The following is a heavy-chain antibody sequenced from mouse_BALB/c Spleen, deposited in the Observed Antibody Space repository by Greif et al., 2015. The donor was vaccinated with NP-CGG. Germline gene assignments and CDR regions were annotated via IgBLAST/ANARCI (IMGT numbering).Heavy chain of an antibody. J-gene: IGHJ4*01. CDR2: IWGGGST. CDR1: GFSLTDYG. Sequence: QVQLQQSGPGLVAPSQSLSITCTVSGFSLTDYGVSWIRQPPGKGLEWLGVIWGGGSTYYNSALKSRLSISKDNSKSQVFLKMNSLQTDDTAMYYCAKHYTTLYYAMDYWGQGTSVTVSS. V-gene: IGHV2-6-5*01. D-gene: IGHD1-1*01. CDR3: AKHYTTLYYAMDY.